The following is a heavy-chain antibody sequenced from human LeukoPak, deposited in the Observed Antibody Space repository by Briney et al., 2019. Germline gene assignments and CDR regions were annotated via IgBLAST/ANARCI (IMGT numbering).Heavy chain of an antibody. Sequence: GGSLRLSCAASGFTFSSYAMSWVRQAPGKGLELVSGISYSGGTTYYADSVKGRFTISRDNSKNTLYLQMNSLRAEDTAVYYCAKGGQMMVEVARRGAFDIWGQGTMVTVSS. CDR3: AKGGQMMVEVARRGAFDI. CDR2: ISYSGGTT. CDR1: GFTFSSYA. D-gene: IGHD1-1*01. V-gene: IGHV3-23*01. J-gene: IGHJ3*02.